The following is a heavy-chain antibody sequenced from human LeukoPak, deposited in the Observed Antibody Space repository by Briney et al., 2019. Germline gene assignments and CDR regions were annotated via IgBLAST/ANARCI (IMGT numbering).Heavy chain of an antibody. CDR1: GFTFSNYA. D-gene: IGHD3-22*01. Sequence: GGSLRLSCAASGFTFSNYAMTWVRQAPEKGLEWVSVISGSGDGTYYADFVKGRFTISRDNSKNTLYLQMNSLRAEDTAIYFCAKELSTYYYASSGFRDAFDIWGQGTMVSVSS. J-gene: IGHJ3*02. CDR3: AKELSTYYYASSGFRDAFDI. V-gene: IGHV3-23*01. CDR2: ISGSGDGT.